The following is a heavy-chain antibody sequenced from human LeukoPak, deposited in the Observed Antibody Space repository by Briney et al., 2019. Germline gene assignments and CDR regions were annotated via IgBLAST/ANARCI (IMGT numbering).Heavy chain of an antibody. CDR3: ARGNYYGMDV. V-gene: IGHV3-74*01. Sequence: GGSLRLSCSASQFTFSYYAMTWVRQAPGKGLEWVSRINSDGTTTYYADSVKGRFTISRDNAKNTLYLQMNSLRAEDTAVYYCARGNYYGMDVWGQGTTVTVSS. CDR2: INSDGTTT. J-gene: IGHJ6*02. CDR1: QFTFSYYA.